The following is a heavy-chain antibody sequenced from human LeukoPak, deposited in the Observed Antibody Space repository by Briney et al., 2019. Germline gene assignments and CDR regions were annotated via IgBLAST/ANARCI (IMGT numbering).Heavy chain of an antibody. D-gene: IGHD6-19*01. J-gene: IGHJ4*02. CDR3: ARRAEPSSGWQVLAY. CDR2: IDPSDSYT. Sequence: GESLKIPCQGFGYSFTYYWISWVPQMPGKGLEWMGRIDPSDSYTTYSPSFQGHVTISADKSISTAYLQWTSLKASDTAMYYCARRAEPSSGWQVLAYWGQGTLVTVSS. V-gene: IGHV5-10-1*01. CDR1: GYSFTYYW.